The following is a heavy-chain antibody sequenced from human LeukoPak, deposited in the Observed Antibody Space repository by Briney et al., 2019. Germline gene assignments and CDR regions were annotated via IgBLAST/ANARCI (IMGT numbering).Heavy chain of an antibody. J-gene: IGHJ4*02. V-gene: IGHV3-30*02. Sequence: GGSLRLSCAASGFTFSSYDMHWVRQAPGKGLEWVAFIRYDGSNKYYADSVKGRFTISRDNSKNTLYLQMNSLRAEDTAVYYCARDRGYYDSSGYYYWGQGTLVTVSS. CDR3: ARDRGYYDSSGYYY. CDR2: IRYDGSNK. CDR1: GFTFSSYD. D-gene: IGHD3-22*01.